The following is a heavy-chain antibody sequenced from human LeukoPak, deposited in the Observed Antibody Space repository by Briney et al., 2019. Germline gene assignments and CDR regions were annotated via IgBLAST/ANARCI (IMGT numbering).Heavy chain of an antibody. D-gene: IGHD2-2*01. Sequence: GGFLRLSCAASGFTFSSYWMSWVRQAPGKGLEWVANIKKDGSEKNYVDSVKGRFTISRDNAKNSPYLQMNSLRAEDTAVYYCAREIPGAMNAFDIWGQGTMVTVSS. V-gene: IGHV3-7*01. J-gene: IGHJ3*02. CDR2: IKKDGSEK. CDR1: GFTFSSYW. CDR3: AREIPGAMNAFDI.